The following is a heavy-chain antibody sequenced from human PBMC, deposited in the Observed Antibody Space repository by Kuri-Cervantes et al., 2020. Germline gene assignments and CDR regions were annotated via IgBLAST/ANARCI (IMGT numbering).Heavy chain of an antibody. Sequence: GESLKISCAASGFTVSSNYMSWVRQAPGKGLEWVANIKQDGSEKYYVDSVKGRFTISRDNAKNSLYLQMNSLRAEDTAVYYCAREAPGSSSYVFDYWGQGTLVTVSS. D-gene: IGHD2-15*01. CDR1: GFTVSSNY. V-gene: IGHV3-7*01. J-gene: IGHJ4*02. CDR2: IKQDGSEK. CDR3: AREAPGSSSYVFDY.